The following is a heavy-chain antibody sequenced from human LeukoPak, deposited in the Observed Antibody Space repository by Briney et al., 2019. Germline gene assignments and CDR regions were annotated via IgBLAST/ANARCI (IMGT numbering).Heavy chain of an antibody. CDR1: GYTFTGYY. V-gene: IGHV1-18*04. Sequence: ASVKVSCKASGYTFTGYYMHWVRQAPGQGLEWMGWISAYNGNTNYAQKLQGRVTTTTDTSTSTAYMELRSLRSDDTAVYYCARDDYGDYAPQRIYYFDYWGQGTLVTVSS. CDR2: ISAYNGNT. J-gene: IGHJ4*02. CDR3: ARDDYGDYAPQRIYYFDY. D-gene: IGHD4-17*01.